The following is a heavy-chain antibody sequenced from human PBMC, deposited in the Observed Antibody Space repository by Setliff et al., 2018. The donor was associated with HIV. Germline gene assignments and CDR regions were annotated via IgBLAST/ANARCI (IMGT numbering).Heavy chain of an antibody. J-gene: IGHJ4*02. CDR3: ARHPNPYSPTWYFFDF. Sequence: GASLKISCKGSGYSFANYRFGWVRQMPGKGLEWVGVIYPDASDTRYSPSFQGQVTISADKSINTAYLQWSGLKASDTAMYYCARHPNPYSPTWYFFDFWGQGTLVTVSS. CDR1: GYSFANYR. V-gene: IGHV5-51*01. CDR2: IYPDASDT. D-gene: IGHD3-16*01.